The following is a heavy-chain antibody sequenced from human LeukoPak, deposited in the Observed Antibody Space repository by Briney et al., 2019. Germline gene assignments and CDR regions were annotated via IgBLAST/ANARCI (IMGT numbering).Heavy chain of an antibody. J-gene: IGHJ4*02. CDR1: GVRFSNYA. Sequence: GGSLRLSCAVSGVRFSNYAMTWVRQAPGKGLEWVSSISASGSNTYYADSVKGRFTISRDSGRKSVYLQMNSLTTDDTAFYFCAKELDTMFFDYWGQGALVTVSS. CDR3: AKELDTMFFDY. V-gene: IGHV3-23*01. D-gene: IGHD3-10*02. CDR2: ISASGSNT.